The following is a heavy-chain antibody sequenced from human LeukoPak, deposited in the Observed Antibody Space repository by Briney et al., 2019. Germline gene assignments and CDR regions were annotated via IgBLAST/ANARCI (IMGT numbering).Heavy chain of an antibody. V-gene: IGHV4-59*01. CDR2: IYYSGST. CDR1: GGSISSYY. J-gene: IGHJ4*02. CDR3: ATDRGYSYGYPRGEGFDY. Sequence: PSETLSLTCTVSGGSISSYYWSWIRQPPGKGLEWIGYIYYSGSTNYNPSLKSRVTISVDTSKNQFSLKLSSVTAADTAVYYSATDRGYSYGYPRGEGFDYWGQGTLVTVSS. D-gene: IGHD5-18*01.